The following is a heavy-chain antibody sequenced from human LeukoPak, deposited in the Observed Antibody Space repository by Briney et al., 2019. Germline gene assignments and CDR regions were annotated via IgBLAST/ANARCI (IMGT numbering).Heavy chain of an antibody. J-gene: IGHJ4*02. CDR2: ISSTSRHI. CDR1: GFTFSSYS. D-gene: IGHD4-11*01. V-gene: IGHV3-21*01. Sequence: PGGSLRLSCAASGFTFSSYSMNWIRQASGKGLEWVSSISSTSRHIYYADSVKGRFTISRDDASNSLYLQMNSLRAEDAAVYYCVRDLNTITTAFFVYWGQGTLVTVSS. CDR3: VRDLNTITTAFFVY.